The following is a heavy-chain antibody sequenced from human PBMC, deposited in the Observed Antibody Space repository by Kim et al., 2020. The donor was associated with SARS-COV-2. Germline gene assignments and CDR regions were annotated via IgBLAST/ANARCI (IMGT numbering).Heavy chain of an antibody. V-gene: IGHV1-46*01. Sequence: SYAQKFQGRVTMTRDTSTSTVYMELSSLRSEDTAVYYCARVSAHGWFDPWGQGTLVTVSS. J-gene: IGHJ5*02. CDR3: ARVSAHGWFDP.